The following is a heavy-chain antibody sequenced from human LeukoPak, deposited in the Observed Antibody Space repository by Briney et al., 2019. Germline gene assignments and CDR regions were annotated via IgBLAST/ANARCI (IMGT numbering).Heavy chain of an antibody. Sequence: ASVKVSCKASGGTFSSYAISWVRQAPGQGLEWVGGIIPIFGTANYAQKFQGRVTITADESTSTDYIVLSSLRSEDTVVYYCARDIRGSGQGWFDPWGQGTLVTVSS. CDR2: IIPIFGTA. J-gene: IGHJ5*02. CDR3: ARDIRGSGQGWFDP. CDR1: GGTFSSYA. V-gene: IGHV1-69*13. D-gene: IGHD1-26*01.